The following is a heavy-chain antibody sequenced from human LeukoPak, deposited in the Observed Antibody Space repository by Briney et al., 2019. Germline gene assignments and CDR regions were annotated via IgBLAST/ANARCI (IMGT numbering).Heavy chain of an antibody. Sequence: ASVKVSCKASGYTFTSYGISWVRQAPGQGLEWMGWIGAYNGNTNYAQKLQGRVTMTTDTSTSTAYMELRSLRPDDTAVYYCARLRYGSGSYYNDYWGQGTLVTVSS. CDR1: GYTFTSYG. CDR3: ARLRYGSGSYYNDY. CDR2: IGAYNGNT. D-gene: IGHD3-10*01. J-gene: IGHJ4*02. V-gene: IGHV1-18*01.